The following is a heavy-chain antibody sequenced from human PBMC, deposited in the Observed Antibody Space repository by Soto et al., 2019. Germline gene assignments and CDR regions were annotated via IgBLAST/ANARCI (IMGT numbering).Heavy chain of an antibody. CDR2: IYYSGST. J-gene: IGHJ5*02. V-gene: IGHV4-61*05. D-gene: IGHD6-13*01. CDR1: GGSISSSSYY. Sequence: SETLSLTCTVSGGSISSSSYYWGLIRQPPGQGLEWIGYIYYSGSTNYTPSLKSRVTISVDTSKNQFSLKLSSVTAADTAVYYCARVRGSSWYWFDPWGQGTLVTVSS. CDR3: ARVRGSSWYWFDP.